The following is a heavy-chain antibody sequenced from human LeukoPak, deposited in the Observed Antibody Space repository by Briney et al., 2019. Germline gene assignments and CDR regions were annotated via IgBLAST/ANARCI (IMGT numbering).Heavy chain of an antibody. CDR1: GLSFGNYW. J-gene: IGHJ4*02. CDR2: INQDANER. Sequence: VGSLRLSCAVSGLSFGNYWMSWVRQAPGKGLEWVANINQDANERYYVDSVKGRYTISRDNAKNPLYLQVNSLRAEDTAVYYCAAGDSFDYWGQGALVTVSS. CDR3: AAGDSFDY. V-gene: IGHV3-7*01.